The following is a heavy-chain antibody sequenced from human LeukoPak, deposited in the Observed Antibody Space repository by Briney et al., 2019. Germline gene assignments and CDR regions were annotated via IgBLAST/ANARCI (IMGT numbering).Heavy chain of an antibody. CDR3: ARGTAAVGPGVWYHYGMDA. CDR1: GGSISSYY. D-gene: IGHD6-13*01. Sequence: SETLSLTCTVSGGSISSYYWSWIRQPAGKGLEWIGRIYTSGSTNYNPSLKSRVTMSVDTSKNQFSLKLSSVTAADTVVYYCARGTAAVGPGVWYHYGMDAWGQGTTVTVSS. V-gene: IGHV4-4*07. J-gene: IGHJ6*02. CDR2: IYTSGST.